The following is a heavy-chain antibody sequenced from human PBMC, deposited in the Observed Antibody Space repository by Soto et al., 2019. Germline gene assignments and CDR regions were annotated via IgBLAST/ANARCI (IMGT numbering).Heavy chain of an antibody. CDR1: GGSISSSSYY. Sequence: SETLSLTCTVSGGSISSSSYYWGWIRQPPGKGLEWIGSIYYSGSTYYNPSLKSRVTISVDTSKNQFSLKLSSVTAADTAVYYCASGIVVVVAGSEYFQHWGQGTLVTVSS. CDR2: IYYSGST. V-gene: IGHV4-39*01. D-gene: IGHD2-15*01. J-gene: IGHJ1*01. CDR3: ASGIVVVVAGSEYFQH.